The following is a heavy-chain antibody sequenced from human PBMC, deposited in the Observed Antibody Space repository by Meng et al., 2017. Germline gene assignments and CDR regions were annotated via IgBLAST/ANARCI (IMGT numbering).Heavy chain of an antibody. CDR3: ARAPTRSNYYYYGMDV. J-gene: IGHJ6*02. V-gene: IGHV3-30*04. Sequence: GESLKISCAASGFTFSSYAMHWVRQAPGKGLEWVAAISYDGSNKYYADSVKGRFTISRDNSKNTLYLQMNSLRAEDTAVYYCARAPTRSNYYYYGMDVWGQGTTVTVSS. CDR2: ISYDGSNK. CDR1: GFTFSSYA.